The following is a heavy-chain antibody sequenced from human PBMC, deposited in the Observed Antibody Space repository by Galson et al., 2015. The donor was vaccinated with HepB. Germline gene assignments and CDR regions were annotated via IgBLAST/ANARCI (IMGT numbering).Heavy chain of an antibody. CDR1: GFTVSTNY. CDR2: IHRGGIT. Sequence: SLRLSCAASGFTVSTNYMSWVRQAPGKGLEWVSVIHRGGITSYAEPVKGRFTISRHNSNNTLFLQMDSLRTEDTAIYYCARVRSGNFFDYWGQGTLVTVSS. V-gene: IGHV3-53*04. CDR3: ARVRSGNFFDY. D-gene: IGHD1-26*01. J-gene: IGHJ4*02.